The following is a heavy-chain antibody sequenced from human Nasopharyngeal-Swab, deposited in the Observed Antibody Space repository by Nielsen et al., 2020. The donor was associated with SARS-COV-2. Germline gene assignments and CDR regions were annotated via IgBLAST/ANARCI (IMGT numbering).Heavy chain of an antibody. V-gene: IGHV3-48*04. CDR3: ARDLVGFLEWLSKSPYDA. Sequence: GESLKISCAASGFTFSSYSMNWVRQAPGKGLEWVSYISSSGTTIYYADAVKGRFTISRDNAKNSLYLQMNSLRAEDTAVYYCARDLVGFLEWLSKSPYDAWGQGTTVTVSS. CDR1: GFTFSSYS. CDR2: ISSSGTTI. J-gene: IGHJ6*02. D-gene: IGHD3-3*01.